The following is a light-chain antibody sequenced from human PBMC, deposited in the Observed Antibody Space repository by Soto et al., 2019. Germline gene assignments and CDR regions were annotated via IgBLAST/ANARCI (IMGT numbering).Light chain of an antibody. CDR3: AAWDDSLSGYV. J-gene: IGLJ1*01. CDR2: NNN. Sequence: QSVLTRPPSASETPGQRVSISCSGSGSNIGSNTVHWYQQLPGTAPKPLMYNNNQRPSGVPDRFSGSKSGTSASLAISGLQSEDEADYYCAAWDDSLSGYVFGTGTKVTVL. CDR1: GSNIGSNT. V-gene: IGLV1-44*01.